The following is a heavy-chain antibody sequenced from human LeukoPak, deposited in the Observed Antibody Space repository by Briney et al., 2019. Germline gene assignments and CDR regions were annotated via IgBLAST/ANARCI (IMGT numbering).Heavy chain of an antibody. CDR1: GASVTDYY. CDR3: ARLEGSGAPVY. V-gene: IGHV4-4*07. Sequence: SETLFLTCTVSGASVTDYYWTWIRQPAGKGLEWIGHMSITENTYYSPSLESRVTISVDGSKNQFSLNLTSLTAADTAVYYCARLEGSGAPVYWGQGIRVTVSS. D-gene: IGHD3-10*01. J-gene: IGHJ4*02. CDR2: MSITENT.